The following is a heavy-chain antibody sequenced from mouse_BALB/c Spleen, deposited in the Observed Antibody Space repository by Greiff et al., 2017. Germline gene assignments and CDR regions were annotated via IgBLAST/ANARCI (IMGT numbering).Heavy chain of an antibody. J-gene: IGHJ4*01. V-gene: IGHV7-3*02. Sequence: EVKLVESGGGLVQPGGSLRLSCATSGFTFTDYYMSWVRQPPGKALEWLGFIRNKANGYTTEYSASVKGRFTISRDNSQSILYLQMNTLRAEDSATYYCARDIDGNYEGGRYAMDYWGQGTSVTVSS. CDR1: GFTFTDYY. CDR2: IRNKANGYTT. D-gene: IGHD2-1*01. CDR3: ARDIDGNYEGGRYAMDY.